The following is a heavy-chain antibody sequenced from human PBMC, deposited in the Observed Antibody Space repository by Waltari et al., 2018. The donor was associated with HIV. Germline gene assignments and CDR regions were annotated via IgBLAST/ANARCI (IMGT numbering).Heavy chain of an antibody. Sequence: QVQLVESGGGGVRAGLFLKHHGGVYGWLLSNSGMHWVRQAPGKGLEWMAVTWYYGNNKYYADAVKGRFTISRDNAKNTLYLQMNTLRAENTAVYFGARDPMFRGVITFFDYCGQGTLVTGFS. CDR1: GWLLSNSG. CDR2: TWYYGNNK. V-gene: IGHV3-33*01. J-gene: IGHJ4*02. CDR3: ARDPMFRGVITFFDY. D-gene: IGHD3-10*01.